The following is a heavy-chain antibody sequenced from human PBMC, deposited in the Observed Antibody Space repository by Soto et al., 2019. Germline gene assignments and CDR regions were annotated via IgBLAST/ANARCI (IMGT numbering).Heavy chain of an antibody. D-gene: IGHD3-10*01. CDR2: IIPIFGTA. CDR3: ASTYGSGSYLFDYYYYGMEV. CDR1: GGTFSSYA. J-gene: IGHJ6*02. Sequence: ASVNVSCQASGGTFSSYAISWVRQAPGQGLEWMGGIIPIFGTANYAQQLQGRVTITADEYTSTAYMELSSLRSEDTAVDYCASTYGSGSYLFDYYYYGMEVWGQGTTVTVSS. V-gene: IGHV1-69*13.